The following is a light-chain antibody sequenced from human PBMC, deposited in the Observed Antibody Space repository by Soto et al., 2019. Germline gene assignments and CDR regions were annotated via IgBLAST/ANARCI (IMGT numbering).Light chain of an antibody. Sequence: AIRMTQSPSSFSASTGDRVTITCRASQGISSYLAWYQQKPGKAPKLLIYAASTLQSGVPSRFSGSGSGTDFTLSFSCLQSEDFATYYCKQYYSSITCGQGTRLEIK. J-gene: IGKJ5*01. CDR3: KQYYSSIT. CDR1: QGISSY. V-gene: IGKV1-8*01. CDR2: AAS.